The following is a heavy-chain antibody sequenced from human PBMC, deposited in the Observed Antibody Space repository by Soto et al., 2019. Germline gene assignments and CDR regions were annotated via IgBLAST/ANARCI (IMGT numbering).Heavy chain of an antibody. V-gene: IGHV4-59*08. J-gene: IGHJ4*02. D-gene: IGHD3-10*01. CDR3: ATISLYYGSGSYWATIDY. CDR1: GGSISSYY. CDR2: IYYSGST. Sequence: SETLSLTCTVSGGSISSYYWSWIRQPPGKGLEWIGYIYYSGSTNYNPSLKSRVTISVDTSKNQFSLKLSSVTAADTAVYYCATISLYYGSGSYWATIDYWGQGTLVNVSS.